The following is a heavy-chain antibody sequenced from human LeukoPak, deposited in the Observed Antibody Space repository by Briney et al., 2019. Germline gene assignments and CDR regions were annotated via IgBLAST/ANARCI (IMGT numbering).Heavy chain of an antibody. Sequence: SETLSPTCTVSGGSISSSSYYWGWIRQPPGKGLEWIGSIYYSGSTYYNPSLKSRVTISVDTSKNQFSLKLSSVTAADTAVYYCARQSLYYDSSGSSPHNWFDPWGQGTLVTVSS. V-gene: IGHV4-39*01. CDR1: GGSISSSSYY. D-gene: IGHD3-22*01. CDR2: IYYSGST. CDR3: ARQSLYYDSSGSSPHNWFDP. J-gene: IGHJ5*02.